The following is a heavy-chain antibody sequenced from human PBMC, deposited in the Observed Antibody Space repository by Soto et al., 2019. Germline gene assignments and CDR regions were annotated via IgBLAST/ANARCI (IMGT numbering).Heavy chain of an antibody. CDR2: INPSGGST. CDR3: AREGGYYDILTGYYLPDYYYYGMDV. D-gene: IGHD3-9*01. Sequence: GASVKVSCKASGYTFTSYYMHWVRQAPGQGLEWVGIINPSGGSTSYAQKFQGRVTMARDTSTSTVYMELSSLRSEDTAVYYCAREGGYYDILTGYYLPDYYYYGMDVWGQGTTVTVS. J-gene: IGHJ6*02. V-gene: IGHV1-46*01. CDR1: GYTFTSYY.